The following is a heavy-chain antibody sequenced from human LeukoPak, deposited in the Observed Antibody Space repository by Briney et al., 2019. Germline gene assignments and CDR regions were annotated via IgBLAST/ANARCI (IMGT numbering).Heavy chain of an antibody. J-gene: IGHJ3*02. CDR1: GGTFSTSA. V-gene: IGHV1-69*13. CDR3: ARALGEIAVTAFYLHYDFDI. Sequence: ASVKVSCKASGGTFSTSAISWVRQAPGQGIEWMGGIIPFFVTPNYAQKFQGRVTITADESTSTAYMELSSLRSEDTAMYYCARALGEIAVTAFYLHYDFDIWGQGTMVTVSS. D-gene: IGHD4-23*01. CDR2: IIPFFVTP.